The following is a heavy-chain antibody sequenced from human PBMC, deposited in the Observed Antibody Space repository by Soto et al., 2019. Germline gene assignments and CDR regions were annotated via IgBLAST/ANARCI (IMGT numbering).Heavy chain of an antibody. J-gene: IGHJ6*03. V-gene: IGHV3-66*01. CDR1: GFTVSSNY. CDR3: APIGGYDHAAEYYYYYMDV. Sequence: EVQLVESGGGLVQPGGSLRLSCAASGFTVSSNYMSWVRQAPGKGLEWVSVIYNGGSTYYADSVKGRFTISRDNSKNTLYLQMNSLRAEDTAVYYCAPIGGYDHAAEYYYYYMDVWGKGTTVTVSS. D-gene: IGHD5-12*01. CDR2: IYNGGST.